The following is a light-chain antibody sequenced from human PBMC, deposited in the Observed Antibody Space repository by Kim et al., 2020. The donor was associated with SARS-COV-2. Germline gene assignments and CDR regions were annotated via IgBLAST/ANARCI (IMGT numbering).Light chain of an antibody. CDR2: GKN. V-gene: IGLV3-19*01. CDR1: SLRSYY. J-gene: IGLJ2*01. Sequence: SYELTQDPAVSVALGQTVRITCQGDSLRSYYASWYQQKPGQAPVLVIYGKNNRPSGIPDRFSGSSSGNTASLTITGAQAEDEADYYCNSRDSSGNQLRVFGGGTQLTVL. CDR3: NSRDSSGNQLRV.